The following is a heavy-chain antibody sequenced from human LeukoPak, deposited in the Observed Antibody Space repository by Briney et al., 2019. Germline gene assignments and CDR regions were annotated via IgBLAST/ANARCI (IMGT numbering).Heavy chain of an antibody. V-gene: IGHV3-74*01. J-gene: IGHJ5*02. CDR2: IKGDGSST. CDR3: ARSQYYLDRSGYSGGYH. Sequence: GGSLRLSCVASAFTFNNYWMHWVRQAPGKGLVWVSRIKGDGSSTNYADSVRGRFTISRDNAKNSLYLQMNSLRAEDTAVYYCARSQYYLDRSGYSGGYHWGQGTLVTVSS. D-gene: IGHD3-22*01. CDR1: AFTFNNYW.